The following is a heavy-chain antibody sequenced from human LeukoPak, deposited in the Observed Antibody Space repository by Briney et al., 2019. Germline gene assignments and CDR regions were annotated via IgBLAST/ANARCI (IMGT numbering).Heavy chain of an antibody. D-gene: IGHD2/OR15-2a*01. Sequence: GGSLRLSCAASGFTFSSYEMNWVRQAPGKGLEWVATIKHDGSEDYYLDSVKGRFTISRDNAKSSMWLQMNSLRAEDTAVYYCQGLSDYWGQGTLVTVSS. CDR3: QGLSDY. V-gene: IGHV3-7*01. CDR2: IKHDGSED. J-gene: IGHJ4*02. CDR1: GFTFSSYE.